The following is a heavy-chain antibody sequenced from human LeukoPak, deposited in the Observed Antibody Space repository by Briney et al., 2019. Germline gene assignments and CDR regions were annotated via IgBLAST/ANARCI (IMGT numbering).Heavy chain of an antibody. CDR1: GGTFISYA. Sequence: ASVKVSCKASGGTFISYAISWVRQAPGQGLEWMGRIIPILGIANYAQKFQGRVTITADKSTSTAYMELSSLRSEDTAVYYCARVRRLSGYYDSSGYSGIFDYWGQGTLVTVSS. J-gene: IGHJ4*02. V-gene: IGHV1-69*04. CDR3: ARVRRLSGYYDSSGYSGIFDY. D-gene: IGHD3-22*01. CDR2: IIPILGIA.